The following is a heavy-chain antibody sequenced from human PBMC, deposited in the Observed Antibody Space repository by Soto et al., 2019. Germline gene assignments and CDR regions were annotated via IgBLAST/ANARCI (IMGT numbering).Heavy chain of an antibody. CDR3: ARGPYYGSGENANDDY. CDR2: ISYDGSNK. V-gene: IGHV3-30-3*01. D-gene: IGHD3-10*01. Sequence: QVQLVESGGGVVQPGRSLRLSCAASGFTFSSYAVHWVRQAPGKGLEWVAVISYDGSNKYYADSVKGRFTISRDNSKNTLYLQMNSLRAEDTAVYYCARGPYYGSGENANDDYWGQGTLVTVSS. CDR1: GFTFSSYA. J-gene: IGHJ4*02.